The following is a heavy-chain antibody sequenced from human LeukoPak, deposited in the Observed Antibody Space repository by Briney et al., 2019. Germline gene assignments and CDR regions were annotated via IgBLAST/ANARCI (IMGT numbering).Heavy chain of an antibody. Sequence: ASVKVSCKASGYTFTSYDINWVRQATGQGLEWMGWMNPNSGNTGYAQKFQGRVTMTRNTSISTAYMELSSLRSEDTAVYYCARRTMVRGVIINNFDYWGQGTLVTVSS. J-gene: IGHJ4*02. CDR3: ARRTMVRGVIINNFDY. CDR2: MNPNSGNT. D-gene: IGHD3-10*01. CDR1: GYTFTSYD. V-gene: IGHV1-8*01.